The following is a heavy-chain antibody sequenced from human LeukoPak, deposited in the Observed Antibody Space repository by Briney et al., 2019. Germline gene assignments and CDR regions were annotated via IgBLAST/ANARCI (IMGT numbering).Heavy chain of an antibody. CDR3: ARVAAGYSVNYFDY. D-gene: IGHD4-23*01. J-gene: IGHJ4*02. V-gene: IGHV3-48*02. CDR1: EFAFSTYN. Sequence: PGGSLRPSCAASEFAFSTYNMNWVRQAPGKGLEWVSYISTGSSTTYYADSVKGRFTISRDNVENSLYLQMNSLRDEDTAVYYCARVAAGYSVNYFDYWGQGTLVTVSS. CDR2: ISTGSSTT.